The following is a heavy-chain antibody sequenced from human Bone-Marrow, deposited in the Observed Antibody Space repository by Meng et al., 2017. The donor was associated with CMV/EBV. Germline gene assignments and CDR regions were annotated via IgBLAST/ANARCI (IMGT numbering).Heavy chain of an antibody. J-gene: IGHJ4*02. Sequence: ASVKVSCKASGYTFTGYYMHWVRQAPGQGLEWMGWLNPNSGGTNYAQQFQGRATMTRDTTISTAYMEFRRLRSDDTAVDYCARGLVGYSGYESDYWGQGNLVTFSS. D-gene: IGHD5-12*01. CDR2: LNPNSGGT. CDR3: ARGLVGYSGYESDY. V-gene: IGHV1-2*02. CDR1: GYTFTGYY.